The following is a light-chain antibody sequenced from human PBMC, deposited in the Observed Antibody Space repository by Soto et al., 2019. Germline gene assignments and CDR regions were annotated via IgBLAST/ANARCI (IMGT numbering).Light chain of an antibody. CDR3: QQRSSLWT. CDR2: DAS. J-gene: IGKJ1*01. V-gene: IGKV3-11*01. Sequence: EIVLTQSPATLSLSPGERATLSCRASQSVTTFLACYQQKSGQAPRLLISDASNRATGIPARFSGSGSGKDLTLTISRLEPEDSAVYSCQQRSSLWTFGQGTKVEIK. CDR1: QSVTTF.